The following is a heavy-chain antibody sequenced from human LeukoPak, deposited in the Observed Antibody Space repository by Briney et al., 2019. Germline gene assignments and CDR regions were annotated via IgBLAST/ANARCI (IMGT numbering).Heavy chain of an antibody. CDR2: ISSSSSYI. D-gene: IGHD3-3*01. V-gene: IGHV3-21*01. Sequence: GGSLRLSCAASGFTFNSYSMNWVRQAPGKALERVSSISSSSSYIYYADSVKGRFTISRDNAKNSLYLQMNSLRAEDTAVYYCARDYDFWSGYLDYWGQGTLVTVSS. CDR3: ARDYDFWSGYLDY. CDR1: GFTFNSYS. J-gene: IGHJ4*02.